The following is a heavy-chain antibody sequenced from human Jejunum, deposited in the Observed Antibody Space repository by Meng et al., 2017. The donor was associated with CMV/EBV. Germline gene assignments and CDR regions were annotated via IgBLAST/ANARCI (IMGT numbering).Heavy chain of an antibody. CDR3: AKYNYGIDY. CDR2: IKTDGSDK. Sequence: EVQTVGVGGGLVKPGGSLLLSCAASGFTFSGYWMTWVRQAPGKGLEWVANIKTDGSDKNYVDSVNGRFTISRDNAQNSLYLQMNSLRAEDTAVYYCAKYNYGIDYWGQGTLVTVSS. CDR1: GFTFSGYW. J-gene: IGHJ4*02. D-gene: IGHD5-18*01. V-gene: IGHV3-7*02.